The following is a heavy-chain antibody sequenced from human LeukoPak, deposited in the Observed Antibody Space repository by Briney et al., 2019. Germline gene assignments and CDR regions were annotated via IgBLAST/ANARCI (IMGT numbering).Heavy chain of an antibody. V-gene: IGHV4-59*12. D-gene: IGHD5-18*01. CDR1: GGSISNFY. CDR3: ARIIQLWPDY. CDR2: IHYSGNT. J-gene: IGHJ4*02. Sequence: PSETLSLTCSVSGGSISNFYWTWIRQPPGKGLEWIGYIHYSGNTNYNPSLKSRVTISVDTSKNQFSLKLSSVTAADTAVYYCARIIQLWPDYWGQGTLVTVSS.